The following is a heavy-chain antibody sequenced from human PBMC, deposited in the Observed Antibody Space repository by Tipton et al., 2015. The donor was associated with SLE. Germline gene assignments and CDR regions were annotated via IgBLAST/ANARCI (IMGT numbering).Heavy chain of an antibody. CDR1: GYTFTDYY. CDR2: INPYNGVK. D-gene: IGHD5-18*01. CDR3: ARKQPPDY. Sequence: QSGAEVKKPGASVKVSCKTSGYTFTDYYIHWVRQAPGQGLEWMGWINPYNGVKNYAQTFQGRVTMTRDSSISTAYMELSRLTSDDTAVYYCARKQPPDYWGQGALVTVSS. V-gene: IGHV1-2*02. J-gene: IGHJ4*02.